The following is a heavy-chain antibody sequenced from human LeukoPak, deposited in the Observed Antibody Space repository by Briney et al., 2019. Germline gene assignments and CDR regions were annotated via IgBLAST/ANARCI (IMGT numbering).Heavy chain of an antibody. CDR2: VSTYNGDT. CDR3: ARERGYDSSGYYHDAFDV. J-gene: IGHJ3*01. CDR1: GYTFTNYG. V-gene: IGHV1-18*01. Sequence: ASVKVSCKASGYTFTNYGISWVRQAPGQGLEWMGWVSTYNGDTNYAQKLQGRVTMTTDTSTSTASMELRSLRSDDTAVYYCARERGYDSSGYYHDAFDVWGQGTTVTVSS. D-gene: IGHD3-22*01.